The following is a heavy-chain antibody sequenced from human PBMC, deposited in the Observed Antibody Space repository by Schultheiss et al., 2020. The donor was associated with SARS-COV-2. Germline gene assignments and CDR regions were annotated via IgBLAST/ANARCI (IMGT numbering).Heavy chain of an antibody. CDR2: ISYDGSNK. Sequence: GGSLRLSCAASGFTFSSYSMNWVRQAPGKGLEWVAVISYDGSNKYYADSVKGRFTISRDNSKNTLYLQMNSLRAEDTAVYYCACREMATIIEAGDAFDIWGQGTMVTVSS. CDR1: GFTFSSYS. J-gene: IGHJ3*02. CDR3: ACREMATIIEAGDAFDI. D-gene: IGHD5-24*01. V-gene: IGHV3-30*03.